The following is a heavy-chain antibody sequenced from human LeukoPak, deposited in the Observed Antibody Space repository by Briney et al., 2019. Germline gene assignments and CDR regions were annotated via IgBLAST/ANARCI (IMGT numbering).Heavy chain of an antibody. V-gene: IGHV4-34*01. Sequence: SDTLSLTCGVYGGSFSNYFWTWIRQSPAKGLEWVGEINESGDTDYNPSLKRRANISIDTSRSQFSLTLSSVTAADAAMYYCARVVGIAVVPGATEDNYFDPWGQGTQVTASS. CDR1: GGSFSNYF. CDR3: ARVVGIAVVPGATEDNYFDP. J-gene: IGHJ5*02. D-gene: IGHD2-2*01. CDR2: INESGDT.